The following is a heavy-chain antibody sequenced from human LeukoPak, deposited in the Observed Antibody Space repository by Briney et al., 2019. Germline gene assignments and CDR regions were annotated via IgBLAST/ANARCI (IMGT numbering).Heavy chain of an antibody. V-gene: IGHV1-18*01. CDR2: TSAYNGNT. CDR3: ARDDSNLNYYDFWSGYYQTYYYYGMDV. CDR1: GYTFTSYG. Sequence: ASVKVSCKASGYTFTSYGISWVRQAPGQGLEWMGWTSAYNGNTNYAQKLQGRVTMTTDTSTSTAYMELRSLRSDDTAVYYCARDDSNLNYYDFWSGYYQTYYYYGMDVWGQGTTVTVSS. J-gene: IGHJ6*02. D-gene: IGHD3-3*01.